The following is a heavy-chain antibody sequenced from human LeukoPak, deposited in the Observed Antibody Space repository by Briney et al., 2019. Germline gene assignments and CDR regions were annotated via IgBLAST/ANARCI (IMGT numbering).Heavy chain of an antibody. J-gene: IGHJ4*02. CDR1: GFTFSDHY. D-gene: IGHD2-2*01. V-gene: IGHV3-72*01. CDR3: VRGEVGYCSRTTCYGFDY. Sequence: SGGSLRLSCAASGFTFSDHYMDWVRQAPGKGLEWVGRTRNKVNGHTTEYAASVKGRFIVSRDDSKNSLYLQMNSLKTEDTAVYYCVRGEVGYCSRTTCYGFDYWGQGALVIVSS. CDR2: TRNKVNGHTT.